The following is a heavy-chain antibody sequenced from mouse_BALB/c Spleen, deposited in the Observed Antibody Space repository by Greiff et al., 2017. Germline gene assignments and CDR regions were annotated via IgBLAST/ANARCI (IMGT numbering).Heavy chain of an antibody. J-gene: IGHJ2*01. CDR1: GYPFTSYT. D-gene: IGHD1-1*01. V-gene: IGHV1-4*02. CDR2: INPSSGYT. CDR3: ARSYGSSNYFDY. Sequence: VQLQQSGAELMKPGASVKMSCQASGYPFTSYTMHWVKPRPGQGLEWIGYINPSSGYTEYNQKFKDKTTLTADKSSSTAYMQLSSLTSEDSAVYYCARSYGSSNYFDYWGQGTTLTVSS.